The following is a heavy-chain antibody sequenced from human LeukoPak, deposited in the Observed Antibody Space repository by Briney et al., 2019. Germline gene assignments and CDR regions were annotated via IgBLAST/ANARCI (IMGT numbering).Heavy chain of an antibody. J-gene: IGHJ4*02. V-gene: IGHV3-7*01. CDR1: GFTFSSYW. CDR2: INEDGREK. D-gene: IGHD3-10*01. CDR3: ARDLYGSGRYYVFDN. Sequence: GGSLRLSCAASGFTFSSYWMSWVRQTPGKGLEWVAIINEDGREKLYVDSVKGRFTISRDNAKKSLYLQMSSLSAEDTAVYYCARDLYGSGRYYVFDNWGQGTLVTVSS.